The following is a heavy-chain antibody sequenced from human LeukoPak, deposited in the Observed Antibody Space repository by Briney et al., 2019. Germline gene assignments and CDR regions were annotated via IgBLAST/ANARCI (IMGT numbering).Heavy chain of an antibody. CDR3: ARDLSPEYSSGWYPPKEFDY. CDR1: GYTFTSYG. J-gene: IGHJ4*02. CDR2: ISAYNGNT. V-gene: IGHV1-18*01. D-gene: IGHD6-19*01. Sequence: GASVKVSCKASGYTFTSYGISWVRQAPGQGLEWMGWISAYNGNTNYAQKLQGRVTMTTDTSTSTAYMELRSLRSDDTAVYYRARDLSPEYSSGWYPPKEFDYWGQGTLVTVPS.